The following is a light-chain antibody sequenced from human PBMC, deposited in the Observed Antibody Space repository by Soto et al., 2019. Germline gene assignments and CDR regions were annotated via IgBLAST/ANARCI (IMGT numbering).Light chain of an antibody. CDR2: WAS. J-gene: IGKJ1*01. V-gene: IGKV4-1*01. Sequence: DIVMTQSPDSLAVSLGERATINCKSSQSVLYSSNNKNYLAWYQQKLGQPPKLLIYWASTRESGVPDRFSGSGSGTDFTLTISSLQAEDVAVYYCQQYYSTPHTFGQGTKVEIK. CDR3: QQYYSTPHT. CDR1: QSVLYSSNNKNY.